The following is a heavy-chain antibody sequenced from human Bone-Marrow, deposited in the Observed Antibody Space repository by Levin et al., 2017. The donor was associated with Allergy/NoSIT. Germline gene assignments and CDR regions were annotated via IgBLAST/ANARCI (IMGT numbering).Heavy chain of an antibody. CDR3: ARDISVAGTIKYYYGMDV. Sequence: PSETLSLTCTVSGGSISSYYWSWIRQPPGKGLEWIGYIYYSGSTNYNPSLKSRVTISVDTSKNQFSLKLSSVTAADTAVYYCARDISVAGTIKYYYGMDVWGQGTTVTVSS. J-gene: IGHJ6*02. CDR1: GGSISSYY. V-gene: IGHV4-59*01. D-gene: IGHD6-19*01. CDR2: IYYSGST.